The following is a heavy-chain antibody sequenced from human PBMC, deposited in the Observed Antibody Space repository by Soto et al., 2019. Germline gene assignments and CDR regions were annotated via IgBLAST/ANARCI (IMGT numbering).Heavy chain of an antibody. D-gene: IGHD2-8*01. CDR3: ARLMVYAIVEGWFDP. CDR1: GYTFTSYG. Sequence: QVQLVQSGAEVKKPGASVKVSCKASGYTFTSYGISWVRQAPGQGLEWMGWISAYNGNTNYAQKLQGRVTMTTDTTTSTAYMELRSLRSDDTAVYYCARLMVYAIVEGWFDPWGQGTLVTVSS. CDR2: ISAYNGNT. V-gene: IGHV1-18*01. J-gene: IGHJ5*02.